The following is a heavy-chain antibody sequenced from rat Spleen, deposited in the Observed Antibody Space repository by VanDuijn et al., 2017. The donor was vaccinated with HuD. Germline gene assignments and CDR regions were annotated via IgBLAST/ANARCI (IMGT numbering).Heavy chain of an antibody. D-gene: IGHD1-4*01. CDR2: ISSGGSP. CDR3: TRDGITGIFAYVMDA. J-gene: IGHJ4*01. Sequence: QVQLKESGPGLVQPSQTLSLTCTVSGFSLTSNGVSWVRQPPGKGLEWIAAISSGGSPYYNAALKSRLSISRDTSKNQVFLKMNSLQTDDTCTYYCTRDGITGIFAYVMDAWGQGASVTVSS. CDR1: GFSLTSNG. V-gene: IGHV2S12*01.